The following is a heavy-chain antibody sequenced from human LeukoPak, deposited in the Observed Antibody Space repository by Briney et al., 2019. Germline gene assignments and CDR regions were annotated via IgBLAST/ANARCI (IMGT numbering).Heavy chain of an antibody. D-gene: IGHD6-13*01. V-gene: IGHV4-39*01. Sequence: SETLSLTCTVSGGSISSSSYYWGWIRQPPGKGLEWIGSIYYSGSTCYNPSLKSRVTISVDTSKNQFSLKLSSVTAADTAVYYCARHPDGFIAPDFDYWGQGTLVTVSS. CDR2: IYYSGST. CDR3: ARHPDGFIAPDFDY. J-gene: IGHJ4*02. CDR1: GGSISSSSYY.